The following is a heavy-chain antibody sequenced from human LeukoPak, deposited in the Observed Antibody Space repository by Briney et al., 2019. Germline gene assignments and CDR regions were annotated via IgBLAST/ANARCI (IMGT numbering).Heavy chain of an antibody. CDR1: GFTFSSYS. Sequence: PGGSLRLSCAASGFTFSSYSMNWVRQAPGKGLEWVSYISSSSSTIYYADSVKGRFTISRDNAKNSLYLQMNSLRAEDTAVYYCARDEVYYYDSSGYRYTYFDYWAREPWSPSPQ. V-gene: IGHV3-48*01. J-gene: IGHJ4*02. CDR3: ARDEVYYYDSSGYRYTYFDY. D-gene: IGHD3-22*01. CDR2: ISSSSSTI.